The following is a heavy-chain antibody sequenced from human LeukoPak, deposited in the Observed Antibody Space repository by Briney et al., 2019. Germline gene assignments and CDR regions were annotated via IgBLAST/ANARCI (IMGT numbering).Heavy chain of an antibody. V-gene: IGHV4-59*11. CDR2: IFCSGTT. CDR1: GGSIRNHY. Sequence: SDTLSLTCTVSGGSIRNHYWDWFRQPPGKGLEWIGYIFCSGTTDHKPSLKSRVTMSTVTCKNEFSLKLKSVTAADTAVYYCARDDRYCSGGNCYLGVFDSWSQGTLVTSST. J-gene: IGHJ4*02. CDR3: ARDDRYCSGGNCYLGVFDS. D-gene: IGHD2-15*01.